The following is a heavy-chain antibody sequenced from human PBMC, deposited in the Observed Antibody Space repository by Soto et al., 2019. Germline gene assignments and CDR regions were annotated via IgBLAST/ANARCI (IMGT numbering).Heavy chain of an antibody. V-gene: IGHV4-59*01. CDR1: GGSSSSYY. CDR3: ARGRDEFDY. Sequence: SETLSLTCTVSGGSSSSYYWSWIRQPPGKGLEWIGYIYYSGSTNYNPSLKSRVTISVDTSKNQFSLKLSSVTAADTAVYYCARGRDEFDYWGQGTLVTVSS. CDR2: IYYSGST. J-gene: IGHJ4*02.